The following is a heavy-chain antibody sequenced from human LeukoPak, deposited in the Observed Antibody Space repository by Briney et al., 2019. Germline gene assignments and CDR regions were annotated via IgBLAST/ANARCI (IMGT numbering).Heavy chain of an antibody. CDR3: ARQPTTVTTNDAFDI. CDR1: GGSISSYY. Sequence: AETLSLTCTVSGGSISSYYWHWIRQPPGKGLEWIGHIYYSGSDNYNPSLKSRVTISVDTSKNQFSLKLSSVTAADTAVYYCARQPTTVTTNDAFDIWGQGTMVTVSS. V-gene: IGHV4-59*08. D-gene: IGHD4-17*01. J-gene: IGHJ3*02. CDR2: IYYSGSD.